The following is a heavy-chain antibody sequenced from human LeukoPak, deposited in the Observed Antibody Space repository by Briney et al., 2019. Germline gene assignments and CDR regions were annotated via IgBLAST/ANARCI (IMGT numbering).Heavy chain of an antibody. D-gene: IGHD6-19*01. J-gene: IGHJ4*02. CDR1: GFTFSNYN. CDR2: ISGSGGST. V-gene: IGHV3-23*01. Sequence: GGSLRLSCAASGFTFSNYNMHWVRQAPGKGLEWVSSISGSGGSTYYADSVKGRFTISRDNSKNTLYLQMNSLRAEDTAVYYCARQWLVNGWGQGTLVTVSS. CDR3: ARQWLVNG.